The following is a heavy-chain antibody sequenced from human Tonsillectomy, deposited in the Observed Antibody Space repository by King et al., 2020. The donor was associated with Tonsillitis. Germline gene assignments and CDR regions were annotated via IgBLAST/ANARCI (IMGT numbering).Heavy chain of an antibody. Sequence: VQLVESGGGVVQPGRSLRLSCAASGFIFSSYAMHWVRQVPGKGLEWVAVMSYDGSNKYNADSVKGRFTISRDNSKNTLYLQMNSLGVEDTAVYFCARTKFLWDAFDIWGQGTMVTVSS. CDR3: ARTKFLWDAFDI. V-gene: IGHV3-30*04. CDR2: MSYDGSNK. CDR1: GFIFSSYA. D-gene: IGHD2-21*01. J-gene: IGHJ3*02.